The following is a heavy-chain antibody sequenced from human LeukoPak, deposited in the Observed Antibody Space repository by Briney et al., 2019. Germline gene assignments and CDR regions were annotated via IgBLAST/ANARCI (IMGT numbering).Heavy chain of an antibody. D-gene: IGHD6-13*01. CDR3: ATVPGRSIAAAAPFDY. CDR2: FDPEDGET. V-gene: IGHV1-24*01. J-gene: IGHJ4*02. CDR1: GYTLTELS. Sequence: ASVKVSCKVSGYTLTELSMHWVRQAPGKGLEWMGCFDPEDGETIYAQTFKGRFTMTEDNATDTAYMELSSLRSEDTAVYYCATVPGRSIAAAAPFDYWGQGTLVTVSS.